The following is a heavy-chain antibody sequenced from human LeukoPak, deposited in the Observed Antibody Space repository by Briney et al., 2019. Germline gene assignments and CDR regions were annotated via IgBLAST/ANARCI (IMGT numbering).Heavy chain of an antibody. CDR1: GGTFSSYA. Sequence: GASVKVSCKASGGTFSSYAISWVRQAPGQGLEWMGRIIPILGIANYAQKFQGRVTITADKSTSTAYMELSSLRSEDTAVYYCARDKEDGGYGFGYYFDYWGQGTLVTVSS. J-gene: IGHJ4*02. CDR2: IIPILGIA. CDR3: ARDKEDGGYGFGYYFDY. V-gene: IGHV1-69*04. D-gene: IGHD5-18*01.